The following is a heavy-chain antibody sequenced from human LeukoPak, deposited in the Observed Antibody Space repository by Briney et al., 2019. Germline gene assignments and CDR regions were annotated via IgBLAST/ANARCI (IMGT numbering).Heavy chain of an antibody. CDR2: IKQDGSEK. Sequence: GGSLRLSCAASGFTFSSYEMNWVRQAPGKGLEWVANIKQDGSEKYYVDSVKGRFTISRDNAKNSLYLQMNSLRAEDTAVYYCARDFNDYGDYCGWFDPWGQGTLVTVSS. CDR1: GFTFSSYE. V-gene: IGHV3-7*01. CDR3: ARDFNDYGDYCGWFDP. D-gene: IGHD4-17*01. J-gene: IGHJ5*02.